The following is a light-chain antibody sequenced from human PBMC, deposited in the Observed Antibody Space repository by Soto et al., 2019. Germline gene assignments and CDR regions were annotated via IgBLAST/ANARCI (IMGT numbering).Light chain of an antibody. CDR2: GAS. J-gene: IGKJ3*01. Sequence: EIVMTQSPATLSVSPGERATLSCRASQSVSSNLAWFQQKPGQAPRLLIYGASTRATGIPARFSGSGSVTEFTPTITSLQPEDFPVYYCQQYNIWPPAFGTGTKVDIK. V-gene: IGKV3-15*01. CDR1: QSVSSN. CDR3: QQYNIWPPA.